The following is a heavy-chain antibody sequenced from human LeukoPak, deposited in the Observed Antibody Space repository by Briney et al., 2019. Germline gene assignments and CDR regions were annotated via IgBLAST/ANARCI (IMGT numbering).Heavy chain of an antibody. Sequence: GGSLRLSCAASGFTFSSYSMNWVRQAPGKGLEWVSSISSSSSYIYYADSVKGRFTISRDNAKNSLYLQMNSLRAEDTAVYYCARAGRSYDDAFDIWGQGTMVTVSS. CDR3: ARAGRSYDDAFDI. CDR2: ISSSSSYI. J-gene: IGHJ3*02. CDR1: GFTFSSYS. D-gene: IGHD1-26*01. V-gene: IGHV3-21*01.